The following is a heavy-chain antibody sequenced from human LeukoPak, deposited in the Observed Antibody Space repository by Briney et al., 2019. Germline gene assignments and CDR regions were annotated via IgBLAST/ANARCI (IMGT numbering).Heavy chain of an antibody. CDR3: ARDQLSSWWFDP. J-gene: IGHJ5*02. Sequence: GGSLRLSCAASGFTFSSCEMNWVRQTPGKGLEWVSYIDSSGTTIYYADSVKGRFTSSRDNAKNSLYLQMNSLRADDTAVYYCARDQLSSWWFDPWGQGTLATVSS. CDR2: IDSSGTTI. CDR1: GFTFSSCE. D-gene: IGHD6-13*01. V-gene: IGHV3-48*03.